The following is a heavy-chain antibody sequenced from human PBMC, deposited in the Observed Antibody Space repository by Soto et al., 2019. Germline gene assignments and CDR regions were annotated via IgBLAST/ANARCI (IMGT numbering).Heavy chain of an antibody. CDR3: ARDREAGNCRGGSCGFYHGMAV. CDR2: VSDDGNYE. V-gene: IGHV3-30*04. Sequence: EQLVESGGGVVQPGDSLRLSCAASGFAFSTYTMNWVRQGPATGLEWVAVVSDDGNYEYYAASVKGRFTISRDNSKNTLFLQLNSLRPEDTAVYYCARDREAGNCRGGSCGFYHGMAVWGQGTTVTVSS. J-gene: IGHJ6*02. D-gene: IGHD2-15*01. CDR1: GFAFSTYT.